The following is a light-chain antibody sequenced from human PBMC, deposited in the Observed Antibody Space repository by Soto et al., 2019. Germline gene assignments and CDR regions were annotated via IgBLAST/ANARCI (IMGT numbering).Light chain of an antibody. CDR2: GAS. CDR1: QSVDSNY. J-gene: IGKJ4*01. CDR3: QQYGSSRNT. Sequence: EIVLTQSPGTLSLSPGEGATLSCRAGQSVDSNYLAWYQKKPGQAPRLLIYGASSRATGIPDRFSGSGSGTDFTLTISRLEPEDFAVYYCQQYGSSRNTFGGGTKVDIK. V-gene: IGKV3-20*01.